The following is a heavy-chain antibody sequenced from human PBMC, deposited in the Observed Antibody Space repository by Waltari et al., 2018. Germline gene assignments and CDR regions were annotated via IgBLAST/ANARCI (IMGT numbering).Heavy chain of an antibody. CDR1: GVSFGWFY. J-gene: IGHJ4*02. Sequence: QVQLVESGGGLVQPGGSLGLSCAAAGVSFGWFYMTWIRQGPGKGLEWISHISKSSTYTNYADSVKGRFTISRDNAKNSLYLQMNSLRVEDTAVYYCARGDCGGDCYPDYWGQGTLVTVSS. CDR3: ARGDCGGDCYPDY. CDR2: ISKSSTYT. D-gene: IGHD2-21*02. V-gene: IGHV3-11*06.